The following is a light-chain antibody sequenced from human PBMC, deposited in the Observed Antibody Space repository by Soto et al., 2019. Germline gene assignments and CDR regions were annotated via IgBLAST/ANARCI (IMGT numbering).Light chain of an antibody. CDR1: SSDVGYYNF. CDR2: EVS. V-gene: IGLV2-14*01. CDR3: SSYSVSTAFYV. J-gene: IGLJ1*01. Sequence: QSALTQPASVSGSPGQSITISCTGTSSDVGYYNFVSWYQQHPGKAPKLIIYEVSNRPSGVTNRFSASKSGNTASLTISGLQAEDEADYHCSSYSVSTAFYVFGTGTKLTVL.